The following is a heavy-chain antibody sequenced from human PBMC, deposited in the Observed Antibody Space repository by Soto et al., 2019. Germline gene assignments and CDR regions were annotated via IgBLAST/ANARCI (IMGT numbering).Heavy chain of an antibody. CDR3: ARVFFPRSGVAELIPQNWFDP. CDR2: INAGNGNT. V-gene: IGHV1-3*01. Sequence: ASVKVSCKASGYTFTSYAMHWVRQAPGQRLEWMGWINAGNGNTKYSQKFQGRVTITRDTSASTAYMELSSLRSEDTAVYYCARVFFPRSGVAELIPQNWFDPWGQGTLVTVSS. J-gene: IGHJ5*02. CDR1: GYTFTSYA. D-gene: IGHD3-3*01.